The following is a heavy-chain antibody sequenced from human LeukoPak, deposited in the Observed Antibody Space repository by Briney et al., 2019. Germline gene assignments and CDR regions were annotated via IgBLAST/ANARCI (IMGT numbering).Heavy chain of an antibody. D-gene: IGHD3-10*02. J-gene: IGHJ6*03. V-gene: IGHV4-4*07. CDR3: ASTLRIPSMLSGYMDV. CDR1: GGSISSYY. CDR2: IYTSGST. Sequence: SETLSLTCTVSGGSISSYYWSWIRQPAGKGLEWIGRIYTSGSTNYNPPLKSRVTMSVDTSKNQFSLKLSSVTAADTAVYYCASTLRIPSMLSGYMDVWGKGTTVTVSS.